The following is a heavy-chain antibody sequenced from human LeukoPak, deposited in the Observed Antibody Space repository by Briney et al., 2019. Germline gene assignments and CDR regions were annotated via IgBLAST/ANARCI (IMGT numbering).Heavy chain of an antibody. V-gene: IGHV3-23*01. CDR2: ISGNGGST. D-gene: IGHD6-13*01. J-gene: IGHJ4*02. CDR1: GFTFSNYA. CDR3: ARLGIITAAGSNDY. Sequence: GGSLRLSCAASGFTFSNYAMTWVRQAPGKGLEWVSAISGNGGSTYYADSVKGRFTISRDNSKNTLYLQMNSLRAEDTAVYYCARLGIITAAGSNDYWGQGTLVTVSS.